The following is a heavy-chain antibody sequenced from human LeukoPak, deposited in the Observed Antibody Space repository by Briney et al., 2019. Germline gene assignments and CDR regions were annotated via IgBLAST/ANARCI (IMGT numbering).Heavy chain of an antibody. J-gene: IGHJ4*02. V-gene: IGHV4-4*07. D-gene: IGHD2-15*01. Sequence: SETLSLTCTVSGGSISSYYWSWIRQPAGKGLEWIGRIYTSGSTNYNPSLKSRVTMSVDTSKNQFSLKLSSVTAADTAVYYCAGDAPPYCSGGSCNRGYFDYWGQGTLVTVSS. CDR1: GGSISSYY. CDR2: IYTSGST. CDR3: AGDAPPYCSGGSCNRGYFDY.